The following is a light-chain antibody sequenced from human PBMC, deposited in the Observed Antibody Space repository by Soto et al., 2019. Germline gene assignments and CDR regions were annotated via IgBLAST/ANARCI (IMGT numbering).Light chain of an antibody. Sequence: DIVMTQSPDSLSVSLGARATITCKSSQTILHSSDNKNYLAWYQHKPGQTPKLLISWASIRQPGVPDRFSAGGSGTDFTLTINSLQAEDVAVYYCQQFYRSPTFSHGTKVEIK. CDR3: QQFYRSPT. CDR2: WAS. J-gene: IGKJ1*01. V-gene: IGKV4-1*01. CDR1: QTILHSSDNKNY.